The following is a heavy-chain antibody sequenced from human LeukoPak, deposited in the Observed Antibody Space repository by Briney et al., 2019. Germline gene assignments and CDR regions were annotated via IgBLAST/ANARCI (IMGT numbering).Heavy chain of an antibody. CDR2: MNHSGGI. CDR3: ARGRRVPAAIYYYYYMDV. V-gene: IGHV4-34*01. CDR1: GGSFSGYL. Sequence: ASETLSLTCAVYGGSFSGYLWSWIRQPPGKGLEWIGEMNHSGGINYNPSLKSRVTISVDTSKNQFSLRLSSVTAADTAVYYCARGRRVPAAIYYYYYMDVWGKGTTVTISS. J-gene: IGHJ6*03. D-gene: IGHD2-2*01.